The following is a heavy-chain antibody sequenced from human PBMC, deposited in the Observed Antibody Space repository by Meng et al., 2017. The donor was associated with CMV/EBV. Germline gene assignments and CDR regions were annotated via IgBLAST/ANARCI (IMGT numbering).Heavy chain of an antibody. D-gene: IGHD4-11*01. J-gene: IGHJ4*02. Sequence: GGSLRLSCAASGFIISGSAMHWVRQPSGKGLEWVGRIGSKSNDYATAYAASVKGRFTISTDDSKNTAYLQMNSLRTEDTAVYYCTSSDYSNYNFDFWGQGALVTVSS. CDR3: TSSDYSNYNFDF. V-gene: IGHV3-73*01. CDR2: IGSKSNDYAT. CDR1: GFIISGSA.